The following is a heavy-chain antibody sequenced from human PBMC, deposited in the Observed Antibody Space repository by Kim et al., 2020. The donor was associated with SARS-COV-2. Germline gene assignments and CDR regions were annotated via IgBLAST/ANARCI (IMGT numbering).Heavy chain of an antibody. Sequence: YNPSLKSRVTRSVDTSKNQFSLKLSSVTAADTAVYYCVRRARIYYYGMDVWGQGTTVTVSS. V-gene: IGHV4-61*07. CDR3: VRRARIYYYGMDV. J-gene: IGHJ6*02.